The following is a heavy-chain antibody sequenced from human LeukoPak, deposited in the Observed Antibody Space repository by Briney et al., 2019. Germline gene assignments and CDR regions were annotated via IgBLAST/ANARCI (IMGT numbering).Heavy chain of an antibody. J-gene: IGHJ4*02. Sequence: KASETLSLTCAVYGGSFSGYYWSWIRQPPGKGREWIGKINHSGSTNYNPSLKSRVTISVDTSKNQFSLKLSSVTAADTAVYYCARVPPATTVVTWVDYWGQGTLVTVCS. CDR2: INHSGST. D-gene: IGHD4-23*01. CDR1: GGSFSGYY. CDR3: ARVPPATTVVTWVDY. V-gene: IGHV4-34*01.